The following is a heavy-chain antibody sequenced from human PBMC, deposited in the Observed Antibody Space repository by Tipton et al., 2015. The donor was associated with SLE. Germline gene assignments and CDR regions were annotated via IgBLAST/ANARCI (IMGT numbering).Heavy chain of an antibody. CDR1: GGSISSSSYY. CDR2: IYYSGST. CDR3: ARDRPRGPFDV. V-gene: IGHV4-39*07. D-gene: IGHD3-10*01. Sequence: GLVKPSETLSLTCTVSGGSISSSSYYWGWIRQPPGKGLEWIGSIYYSGSTYYNPSLKSRVTISIDTSKRQISLNLRSVTAADTAVYYCARDRPRGPFDVWGQGTMVTVSS. J-gene: IGHJ3*01.